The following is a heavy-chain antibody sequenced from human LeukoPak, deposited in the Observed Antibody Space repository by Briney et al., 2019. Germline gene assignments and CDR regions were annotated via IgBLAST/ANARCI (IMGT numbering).Heavy chain of an antibody. Sequence: PSETLSLTCTVSGGSISSSSYYWGWIRQPPGKGLEWSGSIYYSGRTYYNASLKSRVTISVDTSKNQFSLKRSSGTAADTAVYYCARLRVGATFWFDPWGQGTLVTVSS. D-gene: IGHD1-26*01. V-gene: IGHV4-39*01. CDR2: IYYSGRT. CDR1: GGSISSSSYY. CDR3: ARLRVGATFWFDP. J-gene: IGHJ5*02.